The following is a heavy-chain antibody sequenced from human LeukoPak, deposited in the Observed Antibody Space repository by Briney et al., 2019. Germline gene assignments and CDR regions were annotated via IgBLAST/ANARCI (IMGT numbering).Heavy chain of an antibody. CDR1: GFTFSSYA. D-gene: IGHD3-22*01. J-gene: IGHJ4*02. V-gene: IGHV3-23*01. Sequence: PGGSLRLSCAASGFTFSSYAMSWVRQAPGKGLEWVSAISGSGGSTYYADSVKGRFTISRDNSKNTLYLQMNSLRAEDTAVYYCAKDGGGYYDSSGPRQDYWGQGTLVTVSP. CDR3: AKDGGGYYDSSGPRQDY. CDR2: ISGSGGST.